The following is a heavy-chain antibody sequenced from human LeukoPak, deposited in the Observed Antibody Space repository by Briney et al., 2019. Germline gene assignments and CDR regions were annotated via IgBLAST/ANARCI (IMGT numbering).Heavy chain of an antibody. D-gene: IGHD2-15*01. CDR1: GYNFTSYT. V-gene: IGHV1-3*01. CDR3: ARAGYCSGGSCFTFDY. J-gene: IGHJ4*02. Sequence: GASVKVSCKASGYNFTSYTIHWVRQAPGQRLEWMGWINAGSGNTKYSQKFQGRVTITRDTSASTAYMELSSLTSEDTAVYYCARAGYCSGGSCFTFDYWGQGTLVTVSS. CDR2: INAGSGNT.